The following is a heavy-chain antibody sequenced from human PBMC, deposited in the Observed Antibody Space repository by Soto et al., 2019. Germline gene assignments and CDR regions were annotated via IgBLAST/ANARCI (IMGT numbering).Heavy chain of an antibody. CDR3: ETDYPTIFLSY. J-gene: IGHJ4*02. V-gene: IGHV1-24*01. CDR1: GYTLTGLS. CDR2: LDHEEREA. Sequence: ASVKVSCKVSGYTLTGLSMHWVLQAPGKRLEWTAGLDHEEREAIYAKKFTGRVTMPEDTSTDTAYMELSSLRSEDTAVFYWETDYPTIFLSYWGQGTLVTVSS. D-gene: IGHD3-9*01.